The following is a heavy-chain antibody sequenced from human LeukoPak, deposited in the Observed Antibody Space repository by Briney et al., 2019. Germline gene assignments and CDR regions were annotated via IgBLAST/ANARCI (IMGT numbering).Heavy chain of an antibody. V-gene: IGHV1-46*01. D-gene: IGHD6-13*01. J-gene: IGHJ4*02. CDR2: INLSGGST. CDR3: VYTAWDSSSWYHDY. Sequence: GASVKVSCKASGYTFTSYYTHWVRQAPGQGLEWMGIINLSGGSTSYAQKFQGRVTMTRETSTSTVYMELSSLRSEDTARYYCVYTAWDSSSWYHDYWGQGTLVTVSS. CDR1: GYTFTSYY.